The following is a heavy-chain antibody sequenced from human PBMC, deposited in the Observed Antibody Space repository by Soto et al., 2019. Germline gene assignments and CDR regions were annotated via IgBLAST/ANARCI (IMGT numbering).Heavy chain of an antibody. CDR3: ARGAYYYDSSGLSY. CDR2: ISSSSSTI. V-gene: IGHV3-48*01. Sequence: EVQLVESGGGLVQPGGSLRLSCAASGFTFSSYSMNWVRQAPGKGLEWVSYISSSSSTIYYADSVKGRFTISRDNAKNPLYLQMNSLRAEDTGVYYCARGAYYYDSSGLSYWGQGALVTVSS. D-gene: IGHD3-22*01. CDR1: GFTFSSYS. J-gene: IGHJ4*02.